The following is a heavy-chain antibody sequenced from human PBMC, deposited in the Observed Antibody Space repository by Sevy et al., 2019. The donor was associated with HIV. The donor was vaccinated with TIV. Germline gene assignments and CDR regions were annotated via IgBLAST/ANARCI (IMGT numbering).Heavy chain of an antibody. V-gene: IGHV4-34*01. Sequence: SETLSLTCAVHDGSFSGYYWNWIRQLPGKGLEWIGEINESGITYYNPSLKSRVTISVDTSKKQFSLKLNSVTAVDSAVYFCARSPPVVVVPGAPSWFDPWGQEPWSPSPQ. D-gene: IGHD2-2*01. CDR1: DGSFSGYY. CDR2: INESGIT. J-gene: IGHJ5*02. CDR3: ARSPPVVVVPGAPSWFDP.